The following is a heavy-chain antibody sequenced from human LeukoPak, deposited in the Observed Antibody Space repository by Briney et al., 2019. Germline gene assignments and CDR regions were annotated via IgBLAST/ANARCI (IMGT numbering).Heavy chain of an antibody. CDR3: ARAPLSMTTVTTSVDY. Sequence: ASVKVSCKASGYTFTSYGISWVRQAPGQGLEWMGWISAYNGNTNYAQKLQGRVTMTTDTSTSTAYMELRSLRSDDTAVYYCARAPLSMTTVTTSVDYWGQGTLVTVSS. CDR1: GYTFTSYG. V-gene: IGHV1-18*01. J-gene: IGHJ4*02. CDR2: ISAYNGNT. D-gene: IGHD4-17*01.